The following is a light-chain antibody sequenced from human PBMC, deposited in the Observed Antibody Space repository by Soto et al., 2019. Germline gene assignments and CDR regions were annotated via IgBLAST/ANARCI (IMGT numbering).Light chain of an antibody. V-gene: IGLV2-23*01. CDR3: CSISTCQTEV. CDR1: SSDVGSYNI. J-gene: IGLJ1*01. CDR2: EGS. Sequence: QSALTQPASVSGSPGQSITISCTGTSSDVGSYNIVSWYQQHPGKAPKLMIYEGSKRPSGVSNRFSGSKSGNTASLTISGLQDEDEADYYGCSISTCQTEVFGSGIKRTVL.